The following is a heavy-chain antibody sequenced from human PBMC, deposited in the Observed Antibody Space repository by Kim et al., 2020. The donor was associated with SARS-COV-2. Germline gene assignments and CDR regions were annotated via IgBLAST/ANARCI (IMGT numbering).Heavy chain of an antibody. D-gene: IGHD2-15*01. J-gene: IGHJ4*02. CDR1: GYSFTSYW. CDR2: IYPGDSDT. CDR3: ARPDYCSGGSCATLLD. Sequence: GESLKISCKGSGYSFTSYWIGWVRQMPGKGLEWMGIIYPGDSDTRYSPSFQGQVTISADKSISTAYLQWSSLKASDTAMYYCARPDYCSGGSCATLLDWGQGTLVTVSS. V-gene: IGHV5-51*01.